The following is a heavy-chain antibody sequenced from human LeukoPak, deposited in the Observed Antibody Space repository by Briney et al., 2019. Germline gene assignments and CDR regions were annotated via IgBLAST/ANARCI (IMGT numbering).Heavy chain of an antibody. Sequence: GGSLRLSCAASGFTFSSYAIHRVRQAPGKGLEWVAIISFDGSNKYYAGSVKGRFTISRDNSKNTLYLQMSSLRAEDTAVYYCARDFSLYSWDLLPSCWGQGTLVTVSS. CDR2: ISFDGSNK. D-gene: IGHD1-26*01. V-gene: IGHV3-30-3*01. CDR3: ARDFSLYSWDLLPSC. J-gene: IGHJ4*02. CDR1: GFTFSSYA.